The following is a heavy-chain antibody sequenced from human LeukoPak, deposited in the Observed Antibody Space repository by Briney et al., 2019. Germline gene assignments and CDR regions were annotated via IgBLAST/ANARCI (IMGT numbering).Heavy chain of an antibody. D-gene: IGHD3/OR15-3a*01. Sequence: GTSLRLSCAASGFTSSNYAMNWLRQAPGKGLEWVAVISYDGSNKYYADSVKGRFSISRDNSKNTLSLQMNSLRAEDTAVYYCAKDDFSVRRTFDSWGQGTLVTVSS. J-gene: IGHJ4*02. V-gene: IGHV3-30*18. CDR1: GFTSSNYA. CDR2: ISYDGSNK. CDR3: AKDDFSVRRTFDS.